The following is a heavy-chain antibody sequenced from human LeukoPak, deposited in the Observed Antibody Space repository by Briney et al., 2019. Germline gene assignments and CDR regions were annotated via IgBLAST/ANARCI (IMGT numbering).Heavy chain of an antibody. J-gene: IGHJ5*02. Sequence: ASVKVSCKASGYTFTNYYINWVRQAPGQGLEWMGWISAYNGNTNYAQNLQGRVTMTRDTSISTAYMELSRLRSDDTAVYYCARVYPRQYFDLWGQGTLVTVSS. CDR2: ISAYNGNT. V-gene: IGHV1-18*01. D-gene: IGHD2-8*01. CDR3: ARVYPRQYFDL. CDR1: GYTFTNYY.